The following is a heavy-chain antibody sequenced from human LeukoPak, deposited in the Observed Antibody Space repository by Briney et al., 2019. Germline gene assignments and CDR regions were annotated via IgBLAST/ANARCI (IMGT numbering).Heavy chain of an antibody. D-gene: IGHD1-26*01. V-gene: IGHV3-53*01. CDR3: ARGVGTTFHFDY. Sequence: PGGTLRLYCAAPGHTVNSNYMIRVHQAPGKGLQCVSGIYSGDTIYYTYSVKGRFTISRDNSKNTRYLQLNSLRADDTAVYYCARGVGTTFHFDYWGQGTLVTVSS. J-gene: IGHJ4*02. CDR2: IYSGDTI. CDR1: GHTVNSNY.